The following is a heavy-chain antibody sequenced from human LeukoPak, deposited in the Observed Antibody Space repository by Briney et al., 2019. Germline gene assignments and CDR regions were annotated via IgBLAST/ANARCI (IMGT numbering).Heavy chain of an antibody. Sequence: GGSLRLSCAASGFTFSDYAMHWVRQAPGKGLEWVALISYDGSKTYYADSVKGRFTISRDNSKNTLYLQMGSLRTEDTAVYYCARDRRIGGYIHCGQGTLVTVSS. J-gene: IGHJ1*01. CDR1: GFTFSDYA. CDR2: ISYDGSKT. CDR3: ARDRRIGGYIH. V-gene: IGHV3-30*04. D-gene: IGHD3-22*01.